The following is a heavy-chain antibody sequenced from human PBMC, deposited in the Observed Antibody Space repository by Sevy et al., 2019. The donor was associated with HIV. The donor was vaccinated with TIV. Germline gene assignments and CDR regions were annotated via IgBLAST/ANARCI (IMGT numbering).Heavy chain of an antibody. Sequence: SEILSLTCTVSGGSISSSGYYWGWIRQPPGKGLPWIGSISYSGSTYYSPSLKSRVTISVDTSKNQFSLNLSSVTAADTALCYCARDPYGDYTNYFDPWGQGTLVTVSS. CDR1: GGSISSSGYY. V-gene: IGHV4-39*02. CDR3: ARDPYGDYTNYFDP. D-gene: IGHD4-17*01. CDR2: ISYSGST. J-gene: IGHJ5*02.